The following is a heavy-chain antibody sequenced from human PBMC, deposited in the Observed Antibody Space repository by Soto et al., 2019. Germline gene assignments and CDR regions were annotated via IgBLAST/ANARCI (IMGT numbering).Heavy chain of an antibody. CDR3: VRGPTIFGVGVDAFDI. V-gene: IGHV3-23*01. Sequence: EVQMLESGGGLVQPGGSLRLSCAASGFTLSSYALSWVRQAPGKGLEWVSGISGSGDFTFDADSVRGRFTISRDNSMNTLYLQRNNVRVKDTAVYYCVRGPTIFGVGVDAFDIWGQGTMATVSS. CDR1: GFTLSSYA. CDR2: ISGSGDFT. J-gene: IGHJ3*02. D-gene: IGHD3-3*01.